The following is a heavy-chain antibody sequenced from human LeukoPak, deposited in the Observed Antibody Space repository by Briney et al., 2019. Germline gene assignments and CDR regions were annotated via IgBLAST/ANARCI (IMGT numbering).Heavy chain of an antibody. J-gene: IGHJ4*01. CDR2: IRSEAYGETT. D-gene: IGHD3-10*01. CDR3: AREGGLYYIESSAGDY. Sequence: RSLRLSCTSSVFTFGEYALSWVRHAPGGGLEWVGFIRSEAYGETTEYAASVKGRFTISRDESKCMHYLHMSSLRAEDTAVYYCAREGGLYYIESSAGDYWGHGNLVTVSS. CDR1: VFTFGEYA. V-gene: IGHV3-49*04.